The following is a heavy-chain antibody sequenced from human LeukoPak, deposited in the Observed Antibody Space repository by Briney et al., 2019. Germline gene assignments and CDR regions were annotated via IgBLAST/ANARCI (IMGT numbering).Heavy chain of an antibody. V-gene: IGHV3-30*18. J-gene: IGHJ4*02. CDR2: ISYDGSNK. D-gene: IGHD2-2*02. Sequence: GRSLRLSCAASGFTFSSYGMHWVRQAPGKGLEWVAVISYDGSNKYYADSVEGRFTISRDNSKNTLYLQMNSLRAEDTAVYYCAKEAPYCSSTSCYKGEFDYWGQGTLVTVSS. CDR3: AKEAPYCSSTSCYKGEFDY. CDR1: GFTFSSYG.